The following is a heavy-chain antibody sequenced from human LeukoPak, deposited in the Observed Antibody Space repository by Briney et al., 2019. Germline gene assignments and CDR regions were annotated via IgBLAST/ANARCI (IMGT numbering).Heavy chain of an antibody. CDR2: ISGSGGST. Sequence: PGGSLRLSCAASGFTFSSYAMSWVRQAPGKGLEWVSAISGSGGSTYYADSVKGRFTISRDNSKNTLYLQTNSLRAEDTAVYYCAKSDDYGGQGGAFDIWGQGTMVTVSS. CDR3: AKSDDYGGQGGAFDI. J-gene: IGHJ3*02. V-gene: IGHV3-23*01. D-gene: IGHD4-23*01. CDR1: GFTFSSYA.